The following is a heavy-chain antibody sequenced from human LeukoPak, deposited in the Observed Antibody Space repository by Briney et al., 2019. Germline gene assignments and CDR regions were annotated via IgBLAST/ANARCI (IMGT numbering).Heavy chain of an antibody. CDR2: IYYSGST. Sequence: SETLSLTCTVSGGSISSYYWSWIRQPPGKGLEWIGDIYYSGSTNYNPSLKSRVTISVDTSKNQFSLKLSSVTAADTAVYYCAGGYCSSDSCYYYFDYWGQGTLVTVSS. CDR3: AGGYCSSDSCYYYFDY. CDR1: GGSISSYY. V-gene: IGHV4-59*08. J-gene: IGHJ4*02. D-gene: IGHD2-2*01.